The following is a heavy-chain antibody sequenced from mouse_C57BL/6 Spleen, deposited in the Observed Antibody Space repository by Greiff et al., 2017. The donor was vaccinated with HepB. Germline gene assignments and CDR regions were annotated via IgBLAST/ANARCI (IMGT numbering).Heavy chain of an antibody. CDR2: INPSTGGT. CDR3: ARRETSYYDYDGYAMDY. CDR1: GYSFTGYY. J-gene: IGHJ4*01. V-gene: IGHV1-42*01. Sequence: EVQLQQSGPELVKPGASVKISCKASGYSFTGYYMNWVKQSPEKSLEWIGEINPSTGGTTYNQKFKAKATLTVVKSSSTAYMQLKSLTSEDSAVYYCARRETSYYDYDGYAMDYWGQGTSVTVSS. D-gene: IGHD2-4*01.